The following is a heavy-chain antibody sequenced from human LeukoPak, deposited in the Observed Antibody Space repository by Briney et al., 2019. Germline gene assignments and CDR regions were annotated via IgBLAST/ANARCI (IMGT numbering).Heavy chain of an antibody. V-gene: IGHV3-23*01. CDR3: ARNPRGYTGYDFRGTDTYYFDH. J-gene: IGHJ4*02. CDR2: ISGSGDTT. D-gene: IGHD5-12*01. CDR1: GFTFRNYW. Sequence: GGSLRLSCAASGFTFRNYWMGWVRQAPGKGLEWVSEISGSGDTTSYADSVKGRFTISRDNSKTTVHLQMNSLRAEDTATYYCARNPRGYTGYDFRGTDTYYFDHWGQGILVTVSS.